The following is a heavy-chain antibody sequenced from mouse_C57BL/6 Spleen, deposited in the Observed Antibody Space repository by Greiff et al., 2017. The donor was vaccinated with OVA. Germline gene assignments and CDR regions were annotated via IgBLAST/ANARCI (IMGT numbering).Heavy chain of an antibody. CDR1: GFTFSDYG. V-gene: IGHV5-17*01. CDR3: ASKGIYDGYPCFDY. D-gene: IGHD2-3*01. CDR2: ISSGSSTI. Sequence: VPLVASGGGLVKPGGSLKLSCAASGFTFSDYGMPWVRQAPEKGLEWVAYISSGSSTIYYADTVKGRFTISRDNAKNTLFLQMTSLRSEATAMYYGASKGIYDGYPCFDYWGQGTTLTVAS. J-gene: IGHJ2*01.